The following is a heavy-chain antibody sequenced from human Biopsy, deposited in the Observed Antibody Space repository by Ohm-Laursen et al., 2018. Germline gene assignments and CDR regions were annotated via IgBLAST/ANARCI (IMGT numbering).Heavy chain of an antibody. D-gene: IGHD4-23*01. CDR1: VFSYSDYH. CDR3: ARDTRWSPYSMDV. V-gene: IGHV3-11*01. J-gene: IGHJ6*02. Sequence: SLRLSCTASVFSYSDYHMRWLRQAPGRGLEWVSYISGGGTIYYGDSMKGRVTISRDNAKNSLYLQMHSLRAEDTAVYYCARDTRWSPYSMDVWGQGNTVTVSS. CDR2: ISGGGTI.